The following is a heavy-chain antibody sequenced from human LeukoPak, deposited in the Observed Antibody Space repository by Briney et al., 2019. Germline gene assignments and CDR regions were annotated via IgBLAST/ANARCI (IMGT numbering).Heavy chain of an antibody. D-gene: IGHD3-3*01. J-gene: IGHJ6*03. CDR1: GGSFSGYY. CDR2: INHSGST. V-gene: IGHV4-34*01. CDR3: ARGRRVFGVVSLYYYYYYMDV. Sequence: KPSETLSLTCAVYGGSFSGYYWSWIRQPPGKGLEWIGEINHSGSTNYNPSLKSQVTISVDTSKNQFSLKLSSVTAADTAVYYCARGRRVFGVVSLYYYYYYMDVWGKGTTVTVSS.